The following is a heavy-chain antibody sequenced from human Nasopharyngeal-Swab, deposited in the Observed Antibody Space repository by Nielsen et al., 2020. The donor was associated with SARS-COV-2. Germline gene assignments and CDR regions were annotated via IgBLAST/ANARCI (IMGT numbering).Heavy chain of an antibody. CDR2: ISAYNGNT. CDR3: ARAVGGRYLDY. J-gene: IGHJ4*02. Sequence: WVRQAPGQGLAWMGWISAYNGNTNYAQKLQGRVIMTTDTSTSTAYMEVRSLRSDDTAVYYCARAVGGRYLDYWGQGTLVTVSS. V-gene: IGHV1-18*01. D-gene: IGHD4-23*01.